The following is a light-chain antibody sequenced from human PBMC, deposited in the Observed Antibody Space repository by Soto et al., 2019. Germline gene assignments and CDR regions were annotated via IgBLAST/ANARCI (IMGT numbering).Light chain of an antibody. Sequence: SYELTQPPSVSVAPGQTAKITCGGENIGVKSVNWYLQKPGQAPVLVVYDDSDRPSGIPERFSGSNSNDGATLTISRVEAGGEADYYCQVWDTYVDHGVFGGGTKLTVL. CDR3: QVWDTYVDHGV. CDR2: DDS. CDR1: NIGVKS. V-gene: IGLV3-21*02. J-gene: IGLJ3*02.